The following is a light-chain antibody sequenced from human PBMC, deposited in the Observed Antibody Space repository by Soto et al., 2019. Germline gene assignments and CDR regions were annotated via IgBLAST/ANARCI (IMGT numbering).Light chain of an antibody. CDR1: TGVVTSGHY. CDR3: LLSCTDAKV. V-gene: IGLV7-46*01. CDR2: DTS. J-gene: IGLJ1*01. Sequence: QAVVTQEPSLTVSPGGTVTLTCGSSTGVVTSGHYPYWFQQKPGQAPRTLIYDTSNKHSWTPARFSASLLGGKAALTLSGAQPEDEAEYYCLLSCTDAKVFGIRTKLTVL.